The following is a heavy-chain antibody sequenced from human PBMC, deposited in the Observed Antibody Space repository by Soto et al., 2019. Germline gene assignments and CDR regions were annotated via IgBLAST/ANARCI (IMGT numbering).Heavy chain of an antibody. Sequence: QVQLVQSGAEVKKPGASVKVSCKASGYTFTSYGISWVRQAPGQGLGWMGWISAYNGNTNYAQKLQGRVTMTTDTSTSTAYMELRSLRSDDTAVYYCARDLGSSIVVVPAAISCWFDPWGQGTLVTVSS. CDR1: GYTFTSYG. V-gene: IGHV1-18*01. CDR3: ARDLGSSIVVVPAAISCWFDP. J-gene: IGHJ5*02. D-gene: IGHD2-2*02. CDR2: ISAYNGNT.